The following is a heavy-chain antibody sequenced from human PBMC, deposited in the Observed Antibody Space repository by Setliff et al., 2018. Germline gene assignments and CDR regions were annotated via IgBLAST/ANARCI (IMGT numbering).Heavy chain of an antibody. Sequence: SETLSLTCAVYGGSFSGYYWSWIRQPPGKGLEWIGEINHSGSTNYNPSLKSRVTISVDTSKNQFSLKLSSVTAADTAVYYCARRYNCWSGYLDYWGQGTLVTVSS. J-gene: IGHJ4*02. D-gene: IGHD3-3*01. CDR3: ARRYNCWSGYLDY. CDR2: INHSGST. CDR1: GGSFSGYY. V-gene: IGHV4-34*01.